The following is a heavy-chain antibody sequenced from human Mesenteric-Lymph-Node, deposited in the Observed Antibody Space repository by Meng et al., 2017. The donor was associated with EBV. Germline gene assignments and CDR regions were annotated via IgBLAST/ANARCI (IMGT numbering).Heavy chain of an antibody. V-gene: IGHV3-11*01. CDR3: DTSTYYRYYDY. D-gene: IGHD3-22*01. Sequence: GEPVVFEAWWAQPGASLRLSCAATGFSFGDFDMSWIGQAPGKGLECVSYISRSSSPIYYADSVKGRFNISSHNAKNSLSLQMTSLRVEDTAVYYCDTSTYYRYYDYWGQGTLVTVSS. CDR1: GFSFGDFD. J-gene: IGHJ4*02. CDR2: ISRSSSPI.